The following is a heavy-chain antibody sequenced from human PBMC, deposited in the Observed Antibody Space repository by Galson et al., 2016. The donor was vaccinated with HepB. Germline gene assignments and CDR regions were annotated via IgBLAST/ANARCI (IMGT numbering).Heavy chain of an antibody. D-gene: IGHD6-19*01. CDR2: SSGSGGGI. V-gene: IGHV3-23*01. CDR3: AKKSLVAGTATYVFDN. J-gene: IGHJ4*02. CDR1: GFPFSTYG. Sequence: SLRLSCAASGFPFSTYGMSWVRQAPGEGLEWASGSSGSGGGIASADSVKGRFTISRDNSKNTLYLQMNSLRADDTAVYYCAKKSLVAGTATYVFDNWGQGTLVTVSS.